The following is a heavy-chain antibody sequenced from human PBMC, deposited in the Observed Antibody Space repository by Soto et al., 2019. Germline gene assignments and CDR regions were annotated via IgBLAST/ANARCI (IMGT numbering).Heavy chain of an antibody. J-gene: IGHJ4*02. CDR3: ARLQREYYFDY. CDR2: IYFSGST. V-gene: IGHV4-39*01. CDR1: SASVSSNNYY. Sequence: SETLSLTCTVSSASVSSNNYYWGWVRQPPGKGLEWIGSIYFSGSTYYNPSLKSRVTISVDTSKNQFSLKLNSVTAADTAVYYCARLQREYYFDYWGPGTLVTVSS.